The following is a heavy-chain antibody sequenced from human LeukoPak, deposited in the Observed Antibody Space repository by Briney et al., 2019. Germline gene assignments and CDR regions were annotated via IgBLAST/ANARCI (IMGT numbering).Heavy chain of an antibody. J-gene: IGHJ4*02. V-gene: IGHV3-74*01. Sequence: GGSLRLSCAASGFTFSSYWMHRVRQAPGEGLVWVSRIKSDGSDTWYADSVKGRFTISRDNAKNMLYLQMNSLRDEDTAVYFCARDHDAVGTTIDHWGQGTLVTVSS. CDR1: GFTFSSYW. D-gene: IGHD1-14*01. CDR2: IKSDGSDT. CDR3: ARDHDAVGTTIDH.